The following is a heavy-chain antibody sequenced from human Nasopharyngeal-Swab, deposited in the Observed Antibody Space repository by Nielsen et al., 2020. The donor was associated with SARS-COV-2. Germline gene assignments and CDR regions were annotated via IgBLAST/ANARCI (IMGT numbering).Heavy chain of an antibody. CDR2: IRNKHDSYSA. V-gene: IGHV3-72*01. D-gene: IGHD1-1*01. Sequence: WIRQPPGKGLEWVGRIRNKHDSYSADYDVSVKGRFTISGDDSANSLYLQMNSLKTEDTAVYFCVREEWYSFDYWGQGTLVTVSS. CDR3: VREEWYSFDY. J-gene: IGHJ4*02.